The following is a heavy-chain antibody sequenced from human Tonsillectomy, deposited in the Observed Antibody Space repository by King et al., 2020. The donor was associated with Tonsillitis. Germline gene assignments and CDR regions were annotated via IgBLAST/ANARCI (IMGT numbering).Heavy chain of an antibody. D-gene: IGHD5-12*01. CDR2: IRTKANSYAP. Sequence: VQLVESGGGLVQPGGSLKLSCAASGFTFSGSAMHWVRQASGKGLEWVGRIRTKANSYAPAYAASVKGRFTISRDDSKNTAYLQMSSLKTEDAAVYYCTTVYIVAHDAFDMWGQGTMVTVSS. J-gene: IGHJ3*02. CDR1: GFTFSGSA. CDR3: TTVYIVAHDAFDM. V-gene: IGHV3-73*02.